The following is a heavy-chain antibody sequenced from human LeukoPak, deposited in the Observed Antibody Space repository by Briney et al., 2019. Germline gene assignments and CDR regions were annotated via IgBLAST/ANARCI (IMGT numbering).Heavy chain of an antibody. CDR2: INHSGST. V-gene: IGHV4-34*01. D-gene: IGHD3-3*01. Sequence: SETLSLTCAVYGGSFSGYYWSWIRQPPGKGLEWIGEINHSGSTNYNPSLKSRVTISVDTSKNQFSLKLSSVTAADTAVYYCARSITIFGVVLGYFDLWGRGTLVTVSS. J-gene: IGHJ2*01. CDR3: ARSITIFGVVLGYFDL. CDR1: GGSFSGYY.